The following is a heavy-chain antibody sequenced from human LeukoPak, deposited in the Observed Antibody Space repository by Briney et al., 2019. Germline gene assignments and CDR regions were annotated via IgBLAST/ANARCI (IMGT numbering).Heavy chain of an antibody. Sequence: GGSLRLSCAASGFTFSNYDMHWVRQAAGKGLEWVSAISGSGGSTYYADSVKGRFTISRDNSKNTLYLQMNSLRAEDTAVYYCAKDLYYDFWSGSADYWGQGTLVTVSS. J-gene: IGHJ4*02. CDR1: GFTFSNYD. D-gene: IGHD3-3*01. CDR2: ISGSGGST. CDR3: AKDLYYDFWSGSADY. V-gene: IGHV3-23*01.